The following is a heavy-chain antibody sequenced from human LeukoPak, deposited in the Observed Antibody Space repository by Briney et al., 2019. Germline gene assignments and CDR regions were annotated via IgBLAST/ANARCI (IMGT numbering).Heavy chain of an antibody. CDR3: ARSGRGTYYYFDL. V-gene: IGHV1-18*01. D-gene: IGHD1-26*01. Sequence: SVKVSCKASSYTSTRYGISWVRQAPGQGLEWMGWISGSNGNTNYAQKFQGRVSMTADTSTSTAYMELRSLRSDDTAVYYCARSGRGTYYYFDLWGQGTLVTVSS. CDR1: SYTSTRYG. J-gene: IGHJ4*02. CDR2: ISGSNGNT.